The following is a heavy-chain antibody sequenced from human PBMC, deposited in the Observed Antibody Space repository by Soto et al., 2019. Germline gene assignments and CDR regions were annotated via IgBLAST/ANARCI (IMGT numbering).Heavy chain of an antibody. CDR3: ARDFWSGYYGGGMDV. J-gene: IGHJ6*02. V-gene: IGHV1-46*01. D-gene: IGHD3-3*01. Sequence: SVKVSCKASGYTFTSYYMHWVRQAPGQGLEWMGIINPSGGSTSYAQKFQGRVTMTRDTSTSTVYMELSSLRSEDTAVYYCARDFWSGYYGGGMDVWGQGTTVTVSS. CDR1: GYTFTSYY. CDR2: INPSGGST.